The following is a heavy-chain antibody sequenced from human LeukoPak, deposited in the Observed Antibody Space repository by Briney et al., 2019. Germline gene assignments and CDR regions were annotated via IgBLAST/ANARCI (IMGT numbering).Heavy chain of an antibody. J-gene: IGHJ1*01. D-gene: IGHD3-22*01. CDR1: GGSISSYY. Sequence: PSETLSLTCTVSGGSISSYYWSWIRQPPGQGLEWIGYIYYSGSTNYNPSLKSRVTISVDTSKNQFSLRLSSVTAADTAVYYCAGRYYYDSSGLRHWGQGTLVTVSS. CDR3: AGRYYYDSSGLRH. V-gene: IGHV4-59*01. CDR2: IYYSGST.